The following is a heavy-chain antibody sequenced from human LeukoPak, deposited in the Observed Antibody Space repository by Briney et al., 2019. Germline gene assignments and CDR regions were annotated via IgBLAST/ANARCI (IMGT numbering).Heavy chain of an antibody. CDR2: ISGSGGGT. Sequence: GGSLRLSCAASGFTFSSYAMSWVRQTPEKGLEWVATISGSGGGTYYADSMKGRFIISRDDSENTLYLQMNSLRAVDTAVYFCARPTTVTMVDAFNIWGLGTMVTVSS. CDR3: ARPTTVTMVDAFNI. J-gene: IGHJ3*02. CDR1: GFTFSSYA. V-gene: IGHV3-23*01. D-gene: IGHD4-17*01.